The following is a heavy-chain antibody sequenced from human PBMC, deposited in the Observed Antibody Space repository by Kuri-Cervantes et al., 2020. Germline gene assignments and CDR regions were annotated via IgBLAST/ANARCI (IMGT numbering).Heavy chain of an antibody. J-gene: IGHJ6*03. D-gene: IGHD3-10*01. CDR3: ARHEWMVRGVTLGGYYYYMDV. Sequence: SETLSLTCTVSGGSISSSSYYWGWIRQPPGKGLEWIGSIYYSGSTYYNPSLKSRVTISVDTSKNQFSLKLSSVTAADTAVYYCARHEWMVRGVTLGGYYYYMDVWGKGTTVTVSS. CDR2: IYYSGST. CDR1: GGSISSSSYY. V-gene: IGHV4-39*01.